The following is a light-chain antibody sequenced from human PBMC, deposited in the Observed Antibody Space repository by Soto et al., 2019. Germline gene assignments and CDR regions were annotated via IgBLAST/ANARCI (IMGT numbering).Light chain of an antibody. CDR3: CSYAGSYSYV. CDR2: DVS. V-gene: IGLV2-11*01. Sequence: QSALTQPRSVSGSPGQSVTISCPGTNSDVGGYKYVSWYQQYPGKAPKLMIYDVSKRPSGVPDRFSGSKSVNTASLTISGLQAEDEADYFCCSYAGSYSYVFGTGTQLTVL. J-gene: IGLJ7*01. CDR1: NSDVGGYKY.